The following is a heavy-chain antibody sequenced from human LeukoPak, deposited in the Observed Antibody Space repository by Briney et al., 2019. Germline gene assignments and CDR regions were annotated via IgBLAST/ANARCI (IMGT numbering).Heavy chain of an antibody. J-gene: IGHJ6*02. CDR2: INHSGST. CDR1: GGSFSGYY. D-gene: IGHD6-13*01. CDR3: ARGLRGWRGIAAAGDYGMDV. V-gene: IGHV4-34*01. Sequence: PSETLSLTCAVYGGSFSGYYWSWIRQPPGKGLEGIGEINHSGSTNYNPSLKSRVTISVDTSKNQFSLKLSSVTAADTAVYYCARGLRGWRGIAAAGDYGMDVWGQGTTVTVSS.